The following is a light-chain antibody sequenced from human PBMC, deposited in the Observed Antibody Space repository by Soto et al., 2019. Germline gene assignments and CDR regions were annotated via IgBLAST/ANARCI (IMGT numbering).Light chain of an antibody. V-gene: IGKV3-11*01. J-gene: IGKJ4*01. CDR2: DAS. CDR3: QHRSNWPSLP. Sequence: EIVLTQSPATLSLSPGDRATLSCRASQSVTTSLAWYQHQPGQAPRLLIYDASTRAAGVPARFSGSGSGTHFTLTISSLEPGDFAVYYCQHRSNWPSLPFGGGTKLEIK. CDR1: QSVTTS.